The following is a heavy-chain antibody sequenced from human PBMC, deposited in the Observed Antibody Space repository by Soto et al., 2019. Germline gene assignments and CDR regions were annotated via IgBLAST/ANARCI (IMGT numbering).Heavy chain of an antibody. D-gene: IGHD3-9*01. CDR3: ARALSRPDILTGYYNPNWFDP. V-gene: IGHV4-31*03. J-gene: IGHJ5*02. CDR1: GGSISSGGYY. Sequence: PSETLSLTCTVSGGSISSGGYYWSWIRQHPGKGLEWIGYIYYSGSTYYNPSLKSRVTISVDTPKNQFSLKLSSVTAADTAVYYCARALSRPDILTGYYNPNWFDPWGQGTLVTVSS. CDR2: IYYSGST.